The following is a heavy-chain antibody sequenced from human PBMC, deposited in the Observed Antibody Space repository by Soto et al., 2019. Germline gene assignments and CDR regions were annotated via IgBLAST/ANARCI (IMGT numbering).Heavy chain of an antibody. CDR1: GFTFSSYV. J-gene: IGHJ4*02. CDR3: AKDSLTTVPYLPAYFDY. Sequence: EVQLLESGGGLVQPGGSLRLSCAASGFTFSSYVMSWVRQAPGKWLAWVAAISGSGGSTYYADSVKGRFTISRAHPKNTRDLQRNSLRAEDTAVYYCAKDSLTTVPYLPAYFDYWGQGTLVTVSS. CDR2: ISGSGGST. D-gene: IGHD4-17*01. V-gene: IGHV3-23*01.